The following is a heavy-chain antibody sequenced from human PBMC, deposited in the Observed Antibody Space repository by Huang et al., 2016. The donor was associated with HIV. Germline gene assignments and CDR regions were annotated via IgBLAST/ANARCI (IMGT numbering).Heavy chain of an antibody. J-gene: IGHJ4*02. V-gene: IGHV4-39*02. D-gene: IGHD3-10*01. Sequence: QLQLQESGPGWVKPSETLSLTCTVSGGSIRSDNYYWGWIRQPPGKGLEWIGSIYYSGSTNYNPSRKSRVTITADTAVYYCARLPGSITMIRGVITDPYWGQGTLVTVSS. CDR3: Y. CDR2: IYYSGST. CDR1: GGSIRSDNYY.